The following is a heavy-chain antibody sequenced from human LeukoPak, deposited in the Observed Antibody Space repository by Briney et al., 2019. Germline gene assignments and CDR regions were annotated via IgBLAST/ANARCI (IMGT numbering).Heavy chain of an antibody. V-gene: IGHV4-38-2*02. CDR2: IYHSGST. J-gene: IGHJ4*02. CDR3: ARAPLWAAMASDY. CDR1: GYSISSGYY. Sequence: SETLSLTCTVSGYSISSGYYWGWIRQPPGKGLEWIGSIYHSGSTYYNPSLKSRVTISVDTSKNQFSLKLSSVTAADTAVYYCARAPLWAAMASDYWGQGTLVTVSS. D-gene: IGHD5-18*01.